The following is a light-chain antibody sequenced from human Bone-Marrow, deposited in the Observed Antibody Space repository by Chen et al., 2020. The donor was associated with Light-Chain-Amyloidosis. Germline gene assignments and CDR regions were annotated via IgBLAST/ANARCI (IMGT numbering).Light chain of an antibody. Sequence: SYELTQPPSLSLSPGQPARTPCPGDDLPTKYAYWYQQKPGQAPVPVIHRDTERPSGISERFSGSSSGTTATLTISGVQAEDEADYHCQSADSSGTYEVIFGGGTKLTVL. CDR3: QSADSSGTYEVI. CDR2: RDT. V-gene: IGLV3-25*03. J-gene: IGLJ2*01. CDR1: DLPTKY.